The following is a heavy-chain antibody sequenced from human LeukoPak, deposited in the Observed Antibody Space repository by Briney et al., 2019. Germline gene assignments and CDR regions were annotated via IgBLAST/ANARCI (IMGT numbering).Heavy chain of an antibody. J-gene: IGHJ4*02. CDR2: ISSSGSTI. Sequence: HPGGSLRLSCAASGFTFSSYEMNWVRQAPGKGLEWVSYISSSGSTIYYADSVKGRFTISRDNAKNSLYLQMNSLRAEDTAVYYCARDIGGSYTAIDYWGQGTLVTVSS. CDR1: GFTFSSYE. CDR3: ARDIGGSYTAIDY. V-gene: IGHV3-48*03. D-gene: IGHD1-26*01.